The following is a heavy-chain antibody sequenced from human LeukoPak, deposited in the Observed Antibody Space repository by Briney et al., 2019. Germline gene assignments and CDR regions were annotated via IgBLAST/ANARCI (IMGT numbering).Heavy chain of an antibody. V-gene: IGHV3-74*01. CDR3: ASIYDFWSGYFSY. CDR1: GFTFSSYW. CDR2: INTDGSST. J-gene: IGHJ4*02. D-gene: IGHD3-3*01. Sequence: GGSLRLSCAASGFTFSSYWMHWVRQAPGKGLVWVSRINTDGSSTSYADSVKGRFTISRDNAKNTLYLQMNSLRAEDTAVYYCASIYDFWSGYFSYWGQGTLVTVSS.